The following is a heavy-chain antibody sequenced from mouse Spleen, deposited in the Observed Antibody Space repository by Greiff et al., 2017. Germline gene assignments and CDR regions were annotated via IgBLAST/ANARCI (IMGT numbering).Heavy chain of an antibody. CDR2: ISTYYGNT. V-gene: IGHV1-67*01. J-gene: IGHJ4*01. CDR1: SYTFTDYA. D-gene: IGHD1-1*01. Sequence: QVQLQQSGPELVRPGVSVKISCKGSSYTFTDYAMHWVKQSHAKSLEWIGVISTYYGNTNYNQKFKGKATMTVDKSSSTAYMELARLTSEDSAVYYCARGGEDYYYGSSYAMDYWGQGTSVTVSS. CDR3: ARGGEDYYYGSSYAMDY.